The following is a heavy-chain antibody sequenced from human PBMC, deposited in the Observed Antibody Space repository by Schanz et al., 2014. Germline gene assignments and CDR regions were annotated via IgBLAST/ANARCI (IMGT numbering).Heavy chain of an antibody. V-gene: IGHV7-4-1*02. CDR1: GYTFTTYA. CDR3: ARGRGGNTGYEAADY. CDR2: INSNTGNP. Sequence: HVQLVQSGSELKKPGASVNISCKASGYTFTTYALNWVRQAPGQGLEWMGWINSNTGNPTYAPAFTGRFVFSLDTSVSTAYLQIIGLQAEDSAVFYCARGRGGNTGYEAADYWGQGTRVTVSS. D-gene: IGHD5-12*01. J-gene: IGHJ4*02.